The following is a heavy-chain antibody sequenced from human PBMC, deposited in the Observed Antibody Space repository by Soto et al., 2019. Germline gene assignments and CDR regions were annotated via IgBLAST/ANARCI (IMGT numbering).Heavy chain of an antibody. CDR3: ARPDTGGTYFEF. CDR2: ISYLGTTT. D-gene: IGHD3-16*01. CDR1: GFTFSEYD. V-gene: IGHV3-33*08. Sequence: QVQLVESGGGVVQPGMSLRLSCADSGFTFSEYDMHWVRQAPGKGLEWVALISYLGTTTDYADSVKGRFTISRDNFKKAVSLQMESLRAEDSAVYFCARPDTGGTYFEFWGRGTLVTVSS. J-gene: IGHJ4*02.